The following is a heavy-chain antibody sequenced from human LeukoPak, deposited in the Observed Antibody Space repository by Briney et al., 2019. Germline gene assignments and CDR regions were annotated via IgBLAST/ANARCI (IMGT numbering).Heavy chain of an antibody. CDR3: ARTGYTSGWYVGSFDY. J-gene: IGHJ4*02. Sequence: GESLKISCKDSGYNFTTYWIGWVRQMPGKGLEWMGIIYPGDSDTRYSPSFQGQVTFSADKSISTAYLQWSSLKASDTAMYYCARTGYTSGWYVGSFDYWGQGTLVTVSS. D-gene: IGHD6-19*01. CDR1: GYNFTTYW. CDR2: IYPGDSDT. V-gene: IGHV5-51*01.